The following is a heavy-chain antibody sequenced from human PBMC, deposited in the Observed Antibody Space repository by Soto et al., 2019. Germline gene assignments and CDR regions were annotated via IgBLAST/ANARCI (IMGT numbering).Heavy chain of an antibody. Sequence: QVQLQESGPGLVKPSQTLSLTCTVSGGSISSGGYYWSWIRQHPGKGLEWIGSISYSGSTYYNPSHKSRVSISVDTSKNQFSLKLSSLTAAATAVYYCARGVLHWGQATLVTVSS. J-gene: IGHJ4*02. CDR3: ARGVLH. CDR2: ISYSGST. V-gene: IGHV4-31*03. CDR1: GGSISSGGYY. D-gene: IGHD3-16*01.